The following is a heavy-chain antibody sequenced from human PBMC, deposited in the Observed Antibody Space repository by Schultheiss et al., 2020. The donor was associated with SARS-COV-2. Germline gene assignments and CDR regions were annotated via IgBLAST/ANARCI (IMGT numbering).Heavy chain of an antibody. D-gene: IGHD3-3*01. V-gene: IGHV1-69*13. J-gene: IGHJ6*02. CDR2: IIPIFGTA. CDR3: ARDIKYYDFWSYGMDV. CDR1: GGTFSSYA. Sequence: SVKVSCKASGGTFSSYAISWVRQASGQGLEWMGGIIPIFGTANYAQKFQGRVTITADESTSTVYMELSSLRSEDTAVYYCARDIKYYDFWSYGMDVWGQGTTVTVSS.